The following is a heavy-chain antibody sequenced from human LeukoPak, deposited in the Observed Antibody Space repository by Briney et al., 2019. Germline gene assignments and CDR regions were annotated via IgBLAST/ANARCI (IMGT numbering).Heavy chain of an antibody. CDR1: GFTFSTYW. J-gene: IGHJ5*02. Sequence: GGSLRLSCAASGFTFSTYWMSWVRQAPGKGLEWVANIKQDGSEKYYVDSVKGRFTISRDNSKNTLYLQMNSLTAEDTAVYYCAKDGRWLQLRVNWFDPWGQGTLVTVSS. D-gene: IGHD5-24*01. CDR2: IKQDGSEK. CDR3: AKDGRWLQLRVNWFDP. V-gene: IGHV3-7*03.